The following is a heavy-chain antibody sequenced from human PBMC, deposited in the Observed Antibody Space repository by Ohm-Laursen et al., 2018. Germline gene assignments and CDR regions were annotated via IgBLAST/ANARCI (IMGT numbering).Heavy chain of an antibody. D-gene: IGHD6-13*01. CDR1: GGSITDYF. J-gene: IGHJ4*02. Sequence: TLSLTCTVSGGSITDYFWSWIRQSPGKGLEWIGYTNNSGSTNYNPSLKSRLTISVDTSKRQFSLNLNSVTAADTAVYYCAVSYSSSWYYFVYWGQGTLVTVSS. CDR3: AVSYSSSWYYFVY. CDR2: TNNSGST. V-gene: IGHV4-59*01.